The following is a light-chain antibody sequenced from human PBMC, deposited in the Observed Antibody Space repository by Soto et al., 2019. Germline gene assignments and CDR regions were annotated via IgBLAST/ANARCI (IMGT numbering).Light chain of an antibody. J-gene: IGKJ4*01. CDR2: GAS. Sequence: EIVLTQSPGTLSLSPGERATLSCRASQSVSSSYLAWYQQKPGLAPRQLIYGASSRATGIPDGFSGSGSGTDFTLTITRLEPEDFAVYYCQHYRTSFAGGTRVEIK. CDR1: QSVSSSY. CDR3: QHYRTS. V-gene: IGKV3-20*01.